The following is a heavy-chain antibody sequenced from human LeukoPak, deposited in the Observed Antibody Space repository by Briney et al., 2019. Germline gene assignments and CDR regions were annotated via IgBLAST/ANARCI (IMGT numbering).Heavy chain of an antibody. CDR3: ARQLYSSGSYYAPMDV. V-gene: IGHV4-59*08. D-gene: IGHD3-10*01. J-gene: IGHJ6*03. CDR1: GGSISSYY. Sequence: KTSETLSLTCTVSGGSISSYYWSWIRQPPGKGLEWIGYIYYSGSTNYNPSLKSRVTVSLDTSKNQFSLKLSSVTATDTAVYYCARQLYSSGSYYAPMDVWGKGTTVTISS. CDR2: IYYSGST.